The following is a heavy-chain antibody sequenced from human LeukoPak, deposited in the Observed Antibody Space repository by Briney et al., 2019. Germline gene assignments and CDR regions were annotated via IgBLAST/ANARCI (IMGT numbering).Heavy chain of an antibody. J-gene: IGHJ6*03. Sequence: ETLSXXCAVYGGSFSGYYWSWIRQPPGKGLEWIGEINHSGSTNYNPSLKSRVTISVDTSKNKFSLKLSSVTAADTAVYYCAGGXKYAYYNYYYMDVWGKGTTVTVSS. CDR1: GGSFSGYY. CDR3: AGGXKYAYYNYYYMDV. V-gene: IGHV4-34*01. CDR2: INHSGST. D-gene: IGHD5-12*01.